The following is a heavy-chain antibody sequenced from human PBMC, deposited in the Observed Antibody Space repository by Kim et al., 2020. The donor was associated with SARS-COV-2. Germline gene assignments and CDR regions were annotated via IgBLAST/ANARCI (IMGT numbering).Heavy chain of an antibody. CDR3: TTEASIAAAEDDAFDI. CDR2: IKSKTDGGTT. Sequence: GGSLRLSCAASGFTFSNAWMSWVRQAPGKGLEWVGRIKSKTDGGTTDYAAPVKGRFTISRDDSKNTLYLQMNSLKTEDTAVYYCTTEASIAAAEDDAFDIWGQGTMVTVSS. J-gene: IGHJ3*02. V-gene: IGHV3-15*01. CDR1: GFTFSNAW. D-gene: IGHD6-13*01.